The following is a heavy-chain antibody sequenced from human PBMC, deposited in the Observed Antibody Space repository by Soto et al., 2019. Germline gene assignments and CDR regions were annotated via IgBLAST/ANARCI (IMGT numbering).Heavy chain of an antibody. D-gene: IGHD3-10*01. CDR2: IGSTGSVT. CDR1: GFTFSAYS. Sequence: PGGSLRLSCAASGFTFSAYSMNWVRQAPGKGLEWVSFIGSTGSVTHYADSVMGRSTISRDNSKNTLYLQMNSLRAEDTAVYYCARSGWFGELLGWFDPWGQGTLVTVSS. CDR3: ARSGWFGELLGWFDP. J-gene: IGHJ5*02. V-gene: IGHV3-48*01.